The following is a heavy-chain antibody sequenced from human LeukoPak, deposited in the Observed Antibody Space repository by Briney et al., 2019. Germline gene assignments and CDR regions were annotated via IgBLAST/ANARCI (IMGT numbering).Heavy chain of an antibody. CDR1: GFTFSSYA. CDR2: ISGSGGST. J-gene: IGHJ4*02. CDR3: ANRYRYYSDSSGDY. D-gene: IGHD3-22*01. V-gene: IGHV3-23*01. Sequence: GGSLRLSCAASGFTFSSYAMSWVRQTPGKGLEWVSAISGSGGSTYYADSVKGRFTISRDNSKNTLYLQMNSLRAEDTAVYYCANRYRYYSDSSGDYWGQGTLVTVSS.